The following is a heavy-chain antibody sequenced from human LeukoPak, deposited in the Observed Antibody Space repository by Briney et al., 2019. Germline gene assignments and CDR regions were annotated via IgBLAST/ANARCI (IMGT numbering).Heavy chain of an antibody. Sequence: SETLSLTCAVYGGSFSGYYWSWIRQPPGKGLEWIGEINHSGGTKYNPSLKSRVTISVDTSKNQFSLKLSSVTAADTAMYYCARTTEGYAGGPGYSYYYYMDVWGKGTTVTISS. V-gene: IGHV4-34*01. J-gene: IGHJ6*03. D-gene: IGHD5-12*01. CDR2: INHSGGT. CDR1: GGSFSGYY. CDR3: ARTTEGYAGGPGYSYYYYMDV.